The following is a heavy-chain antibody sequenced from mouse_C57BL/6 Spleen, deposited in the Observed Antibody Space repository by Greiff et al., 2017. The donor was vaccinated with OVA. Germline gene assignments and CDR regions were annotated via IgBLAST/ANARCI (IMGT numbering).Heavy chain of an antibody. CDR1: GFTFSSYT. D-gene: IGHD1-1*01. CDR3: ARLGAVVAPDY. V-gene: IGHV5-9*01. Sequence: EVQLVESGGGLVKPGGSLKLSCAASGFTFSSYTMSWVRQTPEKRLEWVATISGGGGNTYYPDSVKGRFTISRDNAKNTLYLQMSSLRSEDAALYYCARLGAVVAPDYWGQGTTLTVSS. J-gene: IGHJ2*01. CDR2: ISGGGGNT.